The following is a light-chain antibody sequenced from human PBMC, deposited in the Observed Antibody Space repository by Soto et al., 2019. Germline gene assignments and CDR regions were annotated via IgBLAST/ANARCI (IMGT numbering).Light chain of an antibody. CDR2: WAS. Sequence: DIVMTQSPDSLAVSLGERATINCKSSQSILYSSNNKNYLAWYQQKPGQPPKLLIYWASTRESGVPDRFDGSGSGTDFTLTISSLQAEDVAAYYCQQYYSAPLTFGQGTKVEIK. V-gene: IGKV4-1*01. J-gene: IGKJ1*01. CDR3: QQYYSAPLT. CDR1: QSILYSSNNKNY.